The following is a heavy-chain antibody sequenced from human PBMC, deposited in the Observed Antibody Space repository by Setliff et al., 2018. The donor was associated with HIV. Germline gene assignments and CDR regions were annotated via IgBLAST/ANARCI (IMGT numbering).Heavy chain of an antibody. D-gene: IGHD1-26*01. V-gene: IGHV4-39*07. J-gene: IGHJ5*01. CDR1: GGSFNTKRTK. CDR3: VRELLGSGGTVPEVNFFDS. Sequence: SETLSLTCKVSGGSFNTKRTKWGWIRQSPGKGLEWIGSILYFGSVTYNQSLKSRPLISIDMSKTQFSLNLRSVTAADTAVYYCVRELLGSGGTVPEVNFFDSWGQGTLVTVSS. CDR2: ILYFGSV.